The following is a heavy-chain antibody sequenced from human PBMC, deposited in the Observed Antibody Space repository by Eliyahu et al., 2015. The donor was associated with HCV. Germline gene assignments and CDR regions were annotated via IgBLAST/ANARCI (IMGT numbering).Heavy chain of an antibody. CDR1: GFTFSSYS. Sequence: EVQLVESGGGLVQPGGSLXLSCAASGFTFSSYSMNWVRQAPGKGLGWVSYISSSSSTIYYADSVKGRFTISRDNAKNSLYLQMNSLRAEDTAVYYCARDPFAGIDGNWGQGTLVTVSS. J-gene: IGHJ4*02. CDR2: ISSSSSTI. D-gene: IGHD6-13*01. CDR3: ARDPFAGIDGN. V-gene: IGHV3-48*01.